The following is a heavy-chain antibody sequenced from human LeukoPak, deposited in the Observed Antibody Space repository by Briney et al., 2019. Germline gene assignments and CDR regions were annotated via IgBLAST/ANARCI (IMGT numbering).Heavy chain of an antibody. Sequence: SETLSLTCTVSGGSISSSSYYWGWIRQPPGKGLEWIGSIYYSGSTYYNPSLKRRVTISVDTSKNLFSLKLSSVTAADTAVYYCFILWGQTYYDILTGYWHDAFDIWGQGTMVTVSS. CDR2: IYYSGST. CDR3: FILWGQTYYDILTGYWHDAFDI. D-gene: IGHD3-9*01. V-gene: IGHV4-39*01. CDR1: GGSISSSSYY. J-gene: IGHJ3*02.